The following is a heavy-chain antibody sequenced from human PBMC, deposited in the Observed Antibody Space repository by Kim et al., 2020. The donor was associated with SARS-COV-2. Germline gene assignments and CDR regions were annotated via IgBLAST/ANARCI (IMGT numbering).Heavy chain of an antibody. CDR2: VSASGAVT. CDR3: AKDVHSHDDYFWQFDY. D-gene: IGHD3-16*01. Sequence: GGSLRLSCAASGFSFSTYAMAWVRQAPGKGLQWVALVSASGAVTYHAESVRGRFTISRDNFKNTLDLQMSSLRADDTAIYYCAKDVHSHDDYFWQFDYWGQGTPVSVS. J-gene: IGHJ4*02. V-gene: IGHV3-23*01. CDR1: GFSFSTYA.